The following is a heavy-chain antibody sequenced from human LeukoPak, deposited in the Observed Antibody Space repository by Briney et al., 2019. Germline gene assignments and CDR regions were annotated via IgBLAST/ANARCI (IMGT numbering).Heavy chain of an antibody. D-gene: IGHD1-7*01. CDR1: RFTFSTYS. CDR2: ISTSSSYI. Sequence: GGSLRLSCAASRFTFSTYSMNWVRQAPGKGLEWVSFISTSSSYIYYADSVKGRFTISRDNARNSLYLQMNSLRAEDTAVYYCARDPGTTQTLHDAFDIWGQGTMVTVSS. J-gene: IGHJ3*02. CDR3: ARDPGTTQTLHDAFDI. V-gene: IGHV3-21*01.